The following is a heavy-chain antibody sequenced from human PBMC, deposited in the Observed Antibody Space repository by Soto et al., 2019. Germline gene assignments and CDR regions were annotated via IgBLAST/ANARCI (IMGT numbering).Heavy chain of an antibody. CDR3: ARGLPNCSSTSCYRYYYYGMDV. V-gene: IGHV1-69*01. D-gene: IGHD2-2*02. CDR2: IIPIFGTA. Sequence: VKVSCKASGGTFSSYAISWVRQAPGQGLEWMGGIIPIFGTANYAQKFQGRVTITADESTSTAYMELSSLRSEDTAVYYCARGLPNCSSTSCYRYYYYGMDVWGQGTTVTVSS. J-gene: IGHJ6*02. CDR1: GGTFSSYA.